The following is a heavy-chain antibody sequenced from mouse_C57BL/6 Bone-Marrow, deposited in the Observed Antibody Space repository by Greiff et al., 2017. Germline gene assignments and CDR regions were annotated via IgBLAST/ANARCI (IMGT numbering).Heavy chain of an antibody. CDR1: GYTFTSYW. Sequence: QVQLQQPGAELVKPGASVKLSCKASGYTFTSYWMHWVKQRPGQGLEWIGMIHPNSGSTNYNEKFKSKATLTVDKSSSTAYMQLSSLTSEDSAVYYCARTGGNYAYYAMDDWGQGTSVTVSS. V-gene: IGHV1-64*01. D-gene: IGHD2-1*01. CDR2: IHPNSGST. J-gene: IGHJ4*01. CDR3: ARTGGNYAYYAMDD.